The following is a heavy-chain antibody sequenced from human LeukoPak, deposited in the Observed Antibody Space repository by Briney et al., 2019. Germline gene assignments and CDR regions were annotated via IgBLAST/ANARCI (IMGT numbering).Heavy chain of an antibody. Sequence: SETLSLTCTVSGGSISSSSYYWGWIRQPPGKGLEWIGSINYSGSTYYNPSLKSRVTISVDTSKNQFSLKLSSVTAADTAVYYCAREESSSSSRFDPWGQGTLVTVSS. D-gene: IGHD6-13*01. CDR2: INYSGST. V-gene: IGHV4-39*07. CDR3: AREESSSSSRFDP. CDR1: GGSISSSSYY. J-gene: IGHJ5*02.